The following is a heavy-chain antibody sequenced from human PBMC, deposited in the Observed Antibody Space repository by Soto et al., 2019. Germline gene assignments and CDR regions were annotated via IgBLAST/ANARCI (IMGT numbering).Heavy chain of an antibody. CDR1: GCSFTSYW. CDR3: ARHYCSSTSCYPVYYYYYGMDV. V-gene: IGHV5-51*01. CDR2: IYPGDSDT. Sequence: PGESLKISCKGSGCSFTSYWIGWVRQMPGKGLEWMGIIYPGDSDTRYSPSFQGQVTISADKSISTAYLQWSSLKASDTAMYYCARHYCSSTSCYPVYYYYYGMDVWGQGTTVTVSS. J-gene: IGHJ6*02. D-gene: IGHD2-2*01.